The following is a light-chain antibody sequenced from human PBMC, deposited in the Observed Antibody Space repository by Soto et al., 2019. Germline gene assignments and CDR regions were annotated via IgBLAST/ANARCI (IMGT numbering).Light chain of an antibody. CDR1: SSDVGSYTY. J-gene: IGLJ1*01. V-gene: IGLV2-14*01. Sequence: QSALTQPASVSGSPGQLIAISCTGTSSDVGSYTYVSWYQQHPGKAPKLMIFDVSNRPSGVSDRFSGSKSGNTASLTISGLQADDEADYYCSSYTISSTYVFGTGTKLTVL. CDR3: SSYTISSTYV. CDR2: DVS.